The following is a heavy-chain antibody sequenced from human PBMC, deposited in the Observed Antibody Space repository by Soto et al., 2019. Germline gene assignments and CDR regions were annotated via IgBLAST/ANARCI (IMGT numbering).Heavy chain of an antibody. CDR1: GYTFTSYG. J-gene: IGHJ5*02. CDR2: ISAYNGNT. D-gene: IGHD2-15*01. Sequence: AAVKVSCKAAGYTFTSYGISWVRQAPGQGLEWMGWISAYNGNTNYAQKLQGRVTMTTDTYTSTAYMELRSLRSDATAVYYCARDRCSGGSCYSRWFDPWGQGTLVTVSS. CDR3: ARDRCSGGSCYSRWFDP. V-gene: IGHV1-18*04.